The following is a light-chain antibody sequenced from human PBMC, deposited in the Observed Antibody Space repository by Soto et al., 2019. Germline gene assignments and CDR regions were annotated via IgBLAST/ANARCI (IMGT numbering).Light chain of an antibody. CDR3: RSYTSANSVV. Sequence: QSALTQPASVSGSPGQSITISCTGTSSDVGGYNDVSWYQQHPGKAPKLMIYEVSNRPSGLSNRFAGSKSGNTASLTISGFQAEDEADYYCRSYTSANSVVFGGGTTVTVL. J-gene: IGLJ2*01. CDR2: EVS. V-gene: IGLV2-14*01. CDR1: SSDVGGYND.